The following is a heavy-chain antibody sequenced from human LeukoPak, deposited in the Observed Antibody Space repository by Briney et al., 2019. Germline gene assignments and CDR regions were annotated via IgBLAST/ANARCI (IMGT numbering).Heavy chain of an antibody. CDR3: AKDRRGGGYNWLDYFDY. Sequence: GGSLRLSCAASGFTFSSYAMSWVRQAPGKGLEWVSAISGSGGSTYYADSVKGRFTISRDDSKNTLYLQMNSLRAEDTAVYYCAKDRRGGGYNWLDYFDYWGQGTLVTVSS. J-gene: IGHJ4*02. V-gene: IGHV3-23*01. CDR1: GFTFSSYA. D-gene: IGHD5-24*01. CDR2: ISGSGGST.